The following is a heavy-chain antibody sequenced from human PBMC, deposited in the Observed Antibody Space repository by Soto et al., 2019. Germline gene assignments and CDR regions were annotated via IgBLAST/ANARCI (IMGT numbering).Heavy chain of an antibody. D-gene: IGHD2-8*02. CDR2: IYYSGST. CDR1: GGSISSYY. V-gene: IGHV4-59*12. J-gene: IGHJ4*02. Sequence: TLSLTCTVSGGSISSYYWSWIRQPPGKGLEWIGYIYYSGSTNYNPSLKSRVTISVDTSKNQFSLKLTSVTAADTAVYYCARDKITGLFDYWGQGTLVTVSS. CDR3: ARDKITGLFDY.